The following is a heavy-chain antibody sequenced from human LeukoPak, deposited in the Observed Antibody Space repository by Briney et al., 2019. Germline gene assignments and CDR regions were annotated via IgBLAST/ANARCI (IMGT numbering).Heavy chain of an antibody. CDR2: ISSTGSTI. CDR3: ARARDPYYYGSGSYSGGMLSDY. J-gene: IGHJ4*02. CDR1: GFTFSDYY. V-gene: IGHV3-11*04. D-gene: IGHD3-10*01. Sequence: GGSLRLSCAASGFTFSDYYMTWIRQAPGKGLEWVSYISSTGSTIYYADSVKGRFTIPRDNAKNSLYLQMNSLRAEDTAVFYSARARDPYYYGSGSYSGGMLSDYWGQGTLVTVSS.